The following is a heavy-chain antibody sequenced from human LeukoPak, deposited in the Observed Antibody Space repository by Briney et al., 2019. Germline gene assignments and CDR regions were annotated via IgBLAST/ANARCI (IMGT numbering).Heavy chain of an antibody. CDR3: ARLADCSSTSCHDY. Sequence: SETLSLTCTVSGGSISSRTYYWVWIRQPPGKGLEWIGSSYYSGSTYYNPSLKSRVTISVDSSKNQSSLKLRSVTATDTAVYYCARLADCSSTSCHDYWGQGTLVTVSS. J-gene: IGHJ4*02. D-gene: IGHD2-2*01. CDR2: SYYSGST. V-gene: IGHV4-39*01. CDR1: GGSISSRTYY.